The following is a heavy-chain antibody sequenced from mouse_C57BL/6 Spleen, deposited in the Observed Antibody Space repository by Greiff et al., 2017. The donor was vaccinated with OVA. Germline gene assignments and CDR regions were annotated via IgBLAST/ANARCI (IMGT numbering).Heavy chain of an antibody. J-gene: IGHJ2*01. CDR2: IRSKSNNYAT. CDR1: GFSFNTYA. D-gene: IGHD1-1*02. CDR3: VRGGNPFDY. V-gene: IGHV10-1*01. Sequence: EVKLVESGGGLVQPKGSLKLSCAASGFSFNTYAMNWVRQAPGKGLEWVARIRSKSNNYATYYADSVKDRFTISRDDSESMLYLQMNNLKTEDTAMYYCVRGGNPFDYGGQGTTLTVSS.